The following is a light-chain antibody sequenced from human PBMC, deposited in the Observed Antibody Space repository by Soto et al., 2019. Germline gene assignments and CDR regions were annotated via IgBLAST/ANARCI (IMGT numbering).Light chain of an antibody. CDR2: EVN. CDR1: SSDIGGYKY. CDR3: SSYTRQSTYV. J-gene: IGLJ1*01. V-gene: IGLV2-14*03. Sequence: QSALTQPASVSGSLGQSITISCTGTSSDIGGYKYVSWFQQYPGKVPKLIIYEVNDRPSGVSNRFSASKSGNTASLTISGLQAEDEADYYCSSYTRQSTYVFGTGTKVTVL.